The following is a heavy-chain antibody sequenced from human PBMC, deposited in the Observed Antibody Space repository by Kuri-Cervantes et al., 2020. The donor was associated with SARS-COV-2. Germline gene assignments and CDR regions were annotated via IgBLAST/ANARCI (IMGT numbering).Heavy chain of an antibody. Sequence: GGSLRLSCAASGFTFSDHYMHWVRQAPGKGLEWVAVISYDGSNKYYADSVKGRFTISRDNSKNTLYLQMNSLRAEDTAVYYCARSILTIFEAMDVWGKGTTVTVSS. D-gene: IGHD3-3*01. V-gene: IGHV3-30-3*01. J-gene: IGHJ6*03. CDR1: GFTFSDHY. CDR2: ISYDGSNK. CDR3: ARSILTIFEAMDV.